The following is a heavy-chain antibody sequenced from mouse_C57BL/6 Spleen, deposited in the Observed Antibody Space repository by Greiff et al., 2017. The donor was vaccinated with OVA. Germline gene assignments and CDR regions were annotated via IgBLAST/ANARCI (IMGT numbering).Heavy chain of an antibody. D-gene: IGHD2-1*01. V-gene: IGHV2-4*01. CDR3: AKALYGIYAMDY. Sequence: VKLKESGPGLVQPSQSLSITCTVSGFSLTSYGVHWVRQPPGKGLEWLGVIWSGGSTDYNAAFISRLSISKDNSKSQVFFKMNSLQADDTAIYYCAKALYGIYAMDYWGQGTSVTVSS. J-gene: IGHJ4*01. CDR1: GFSLTSYG. CDR2: IWSGGST.